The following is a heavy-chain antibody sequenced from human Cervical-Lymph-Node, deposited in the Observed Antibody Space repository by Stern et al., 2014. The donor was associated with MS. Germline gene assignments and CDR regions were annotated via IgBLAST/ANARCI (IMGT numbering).Heavy chain of an antibody. CDR2: MNPNRGST. D-gene: IGHD6-19*01. CDR3: ARGLVTYSSGWFDF. Sequence: VQLGESLAEVKKPGASVKVSSKVSGYTFTSYDIHWVRQTAGHGLEWLGWMNPNRGSTGDRSKFQGRITMTGDTYTRTAYLELRSLRSDDTAVYYCARGLVTYSSGWFDFWGQGTQVSVSS. J-gene: IGHJ5*01. V-gene: IGHV1-8*01. CDR1: GYTFTSYD.